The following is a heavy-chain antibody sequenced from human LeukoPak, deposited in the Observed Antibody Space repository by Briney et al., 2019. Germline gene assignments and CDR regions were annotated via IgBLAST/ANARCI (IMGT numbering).Heavy chain of an antibody. J-gene: IGHJ4*02. D-gene: IGHD6-25*01. CDR1: GLSFSDSY. CDR2: ISGSSSDI. Sequence: GGSLRLSCVVSGLSFSDSYMTWIRQTPGKWLEWLAYISGSSSDIYYADSVKGRFTISRDNAENSLYLQMNSLRVEDTAVYYCARDRGWRLLDYWGQGTLVTVSS. V-gene: IGHV3-11*04. CDR3: ARDRGWRLLDY.